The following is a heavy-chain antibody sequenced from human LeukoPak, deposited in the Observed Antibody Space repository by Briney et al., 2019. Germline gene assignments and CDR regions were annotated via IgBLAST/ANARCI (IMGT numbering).Heavy chain of an antibody. Sequence: ASEKVSCKASGYTFTSYGISWVRQAPGQGLEWMGWISAYNGNTNYAQKLQGRVTMTTDTSTSTAYMELRSLRSDDTAVYYCARGGRSNIVVVPAAHTYDYWGQGTLVTVSS. CDR2: ISAYNGNT. CDR1: GYTFTSYG. CDR3: ARGGRSNIVVVPAAHTYDY. D-gene: IGHD2-2*01. V-gene: IGHV1-18*04. J-gene: IGHJ4*02.